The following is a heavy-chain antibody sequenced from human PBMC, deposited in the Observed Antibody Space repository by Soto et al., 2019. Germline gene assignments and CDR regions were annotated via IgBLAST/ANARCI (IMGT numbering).Heavy chain of an antibody. CDR1: GGSISSSNW. J-gene: IGHJ6*02. CDR2: IYHSGST. V-gene: IGHV4-4*02. D-gene: IGHD3-10*01. Sequence: QVQLQESGPGLVKPSGTLSLTCAVSGGSISSSNWWSWVRQPPGKGLEWIGEIYHSGSTNYNPSLEIRVTISVDKSKHQFSLKLSSVTAADTAVYYCARVTGHYYYGMDVWGQGTTVTVSS. CDR3: ARVTGHYYYGMDV.